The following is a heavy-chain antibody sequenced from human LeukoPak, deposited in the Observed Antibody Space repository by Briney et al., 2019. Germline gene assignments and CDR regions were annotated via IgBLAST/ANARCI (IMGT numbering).Heavy chain of an antibody. Sequence: SETLSLTCTVSGGSISSSSYYWGWLRQPPGKGLEWIGSIYYSGSTYYNPSLKSRVTISVDTSKNQFSLKLSSVTAADTAVYYCARHAGSGWYYYYYYMDVWGKGTTVTISS. D-gene: IGHD6-19*01. V-gene: IGHV4-39*01. CDR3: ARHAGSGWYYYYYYMDV. J-gene: IGHJ6*03. CDR1: GGSISSSSYY. CDR2: IYYSGST.